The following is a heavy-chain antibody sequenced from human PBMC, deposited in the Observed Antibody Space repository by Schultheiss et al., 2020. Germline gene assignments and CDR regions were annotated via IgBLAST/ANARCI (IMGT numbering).Heavy chain of an antibody. CDR1: GGSFSGYY. J-gene: IGHJ4*02. CDR3: ARVSVTTADY. D-gene: IGHD4-17*01. CDR2: IYYSGST. Sequence: SETLSLTCAVYGGSFSGYYWSWIRQPPGKGLEWIGYIYYSGSTNYNPSLKSRVTISVDTSKNQFSLKLSSVTAADTAVYYCARVSVTTADYWGQGTLVTVSS. V-gene: IGHV4-59*01.